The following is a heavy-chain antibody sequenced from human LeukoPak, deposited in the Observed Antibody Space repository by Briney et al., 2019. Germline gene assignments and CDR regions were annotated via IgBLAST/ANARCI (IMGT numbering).Heavy chain of an antibody. CDR3: ARGGETYYYGSGSPLFDY. CDR2: IIPIFGTA. J-gene: IGHJ4*02. D-gene: IGHD3-10*01. V-gene: IGHV1-69*13. Sequence: GASVKVSCKASGYTFTGYYMHWVRQAPGQGLEWMGGIIPIFGTANYAQKFQGRVTITADESTSTACMELSSLRSEDTAVYYCARGGETYYYGSGSPLFDYWAREPWSPSPQ. CDR1: GYTFTGYY.